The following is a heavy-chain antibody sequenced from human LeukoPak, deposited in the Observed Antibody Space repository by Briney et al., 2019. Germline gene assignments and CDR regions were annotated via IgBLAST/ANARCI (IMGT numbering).Heavy chain of an antibody. D-gene: IGHD2-15*01. CDR3: AKYEAVVAANYGMDV. CDR2: ISGSGGST. J-gene: IGHJ6*02. Sequence: GESLRLSCAASGFTFTNYAMTWVRQAPGKGLEWVSAISGSGGSTYYADSVKGRFTISRDNSKNTLYLQMNSLRAEDTAVYYCAKYEAVVAANYGMDVWGQGTTVTVSS. V-gene: IGHV3-23*01. CDR1: GFTFTNYA.